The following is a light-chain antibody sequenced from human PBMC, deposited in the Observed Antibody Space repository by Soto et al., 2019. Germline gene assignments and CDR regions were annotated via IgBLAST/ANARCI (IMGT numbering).Light chain of an antibody. V-gene: IGKV1-5*03. J-gene: IGKJ2*01. CDR3: QQYTSYPYT. CDR1: QSVSSW. Sequence: DIQMTQSPSTLSASVGDRVTITCRASQSVSSWLAWYQQKPGKAPKLLIYKASSLQSGVPSRFSGSGSGTEFTLIISSLQPDGFATYYCQQYTSYPYTFGQGTKLEIK. CDR2: KAS.